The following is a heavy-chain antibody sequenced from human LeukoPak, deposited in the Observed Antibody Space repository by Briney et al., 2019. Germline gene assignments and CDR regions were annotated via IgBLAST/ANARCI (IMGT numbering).Heavy chain of an antibody. J-gene: IGHJ4*02. V-gene: IGHV1-18*01. CDR2: ISAYNGNT. CDR1: GYTFTSYG. CDR3: ARGMGGTTVVPFDY. Sequence: GASVKVSCKASGYTFTSYGISWVRQAPGQGLEWMGWISAYNGNTNYAQKLQGRVTMTTDTSTSTAYMELSSLRSEDTAVYYCARGMGGTTVVPFDYWGQGTLVTVSS. D-gene: IGHD4-23*01.